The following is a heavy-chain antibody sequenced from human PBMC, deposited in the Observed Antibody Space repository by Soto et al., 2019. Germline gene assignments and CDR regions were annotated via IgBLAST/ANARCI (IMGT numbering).Heavy chain of an antibody. D-gene: IGHD5-18*01. Sequence: QVQLVESGGGLVKPGGSLRLSCAASGFTFSAYYMTWIRQAPGKGLEWVSYLSGSTNYTNYADSVKGRFTISRDNAQNPPYLQMNTPRAEGTVVCYCARAGYSYRIANWGQGTLVTVSS. J-gene: IGHJ4*02. V-gene: IGHV3-11*05. CDR1: GFTFSAYY. CDR3: ARAGYSYRIAN. CDR2: LSGSTNYT.